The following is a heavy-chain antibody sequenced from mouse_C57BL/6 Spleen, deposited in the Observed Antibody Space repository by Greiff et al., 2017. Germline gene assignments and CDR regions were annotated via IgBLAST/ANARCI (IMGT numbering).Heavy chain of an antibody. CDR1: GFTFSSYA. CDR3: ARDEGYGSRNWYFDV. D-gene: IGHD1-1*01. J-gene: IGHJ1*03. CDR2: ISDGGSYT. V-gene: IGHV5-4*01. Sequence: EVKVVESGGGLVKPGGSLKLSCAASGFTFSSYAMSWVRQTPEKRLEWVATISDGGSYTYYPDNVKGRFTISRDNAKNNLYLQMSHLKSEDTAMYYCARDEGYGSRNWYFDVWGTGTTVTVSS.